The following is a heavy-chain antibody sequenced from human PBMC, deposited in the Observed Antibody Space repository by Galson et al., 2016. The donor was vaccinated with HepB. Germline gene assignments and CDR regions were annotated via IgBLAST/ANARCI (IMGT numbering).Heavy chain of an antibody. Sequence: SLRLSCAASGLTFTGYAIHWVRQAPGKGLEWVAVISYDGSNKYYADSVKGRFTISRDDSKNTLYLQMDSLRPEDTAVYYCARVGFGRSYGQGFDYWGQGTLVTASS. CDR1: GLTFTGYA. CDR2: ISYDGSNK. V-gene: IGHV3-30*04. J-gene: IGHJ4*02. CDR3: ARVGFGRSYGQGFDY. D-gene: IGHD3-16*01.